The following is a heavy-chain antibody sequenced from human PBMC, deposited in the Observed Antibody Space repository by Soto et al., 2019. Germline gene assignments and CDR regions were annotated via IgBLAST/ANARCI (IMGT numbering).Heavy chain of an antibody. Sequence: QVQLQQWGAGLLKPSETLSLTCAVYGGSFSGYYWSWIRQPPGKGLEWIGEINHSGSTNYNPSLRSRVTISVDTSKNQFSLKLSYVTAADTAVYYCARARLGGGYYYYYYGMDVWGQGTTVTVSS. D-gene: IGHD3-16*01. V-gene: IGHV4-34*01. CDR1: GGSFSGYY. J-gene: IGHJ6*02. CDR3: ARARLGGGYYYYYYGMDV. CDR2: INHSGST.